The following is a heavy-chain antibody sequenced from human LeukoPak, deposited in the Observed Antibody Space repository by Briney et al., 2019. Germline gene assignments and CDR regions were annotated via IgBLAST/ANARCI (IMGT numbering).Heavy chain of an antibody. CDR3: TTDVARSGGMHV. V-gene: IGHV3-15*01. CDR2: IKSKTDGGTT. CDR1: GFTFSNAW. Sequence: GGSLRLSCAASGFTFSNAWMSWVRQAPGKGLEWVGRIKSKTDGGTTDYAAPVKGRFTISRDDSKNTLYLQMNSLKTEDTAVYYCTTDVARSGGMHVWGQGTTVTVSS. D-gene: IGHD5-12*01. J-gene: IGHJ6*02.